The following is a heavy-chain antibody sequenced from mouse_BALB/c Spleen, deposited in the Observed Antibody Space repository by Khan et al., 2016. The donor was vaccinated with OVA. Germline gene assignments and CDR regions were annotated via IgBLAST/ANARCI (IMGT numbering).Heavy chain of an antibody. CDR2: ISYSGST. CDR3: ARYDYDYDGAFAY. V-gene: IGHV3-8*02. J-gene: IGHJ3*01. Sequence: EVQLVESGPSLVKPSQTLSLTCSVTGDSITSGYWNWIRKFPGNKLEYMGYISYSGSTYYNPSLKSRISITRDTSKNQYYLQLNSVTTEDTATYYCARYDYDYDGAFAYWGKGTLVTVSA. D-gene: IGHD2-4*01. CDR1: GDSITSGY.